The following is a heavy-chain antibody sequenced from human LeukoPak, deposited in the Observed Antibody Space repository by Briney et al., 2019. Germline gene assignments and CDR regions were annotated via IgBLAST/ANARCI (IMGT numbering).Heavy chain of an antibody. Sequence: GGSLRLSCAASGFTVSSNYMSWVRQAPGMGLDWVSVIYSGGSTYYADSVKGRFTISRDNSKNTLYLQMNSLRAEDTAVYYCARSPGGRDGYNPYSFDYWGQGTLVTVSS. V-gene: IGHV3-66*02. CDR2: IYSGGST. D-gene: IGHD5-24*01. J-gene: IGHJ4*02. CDR1: GFTVSSNY. CDR3: ARSPGGRDGYNPYSFDY.